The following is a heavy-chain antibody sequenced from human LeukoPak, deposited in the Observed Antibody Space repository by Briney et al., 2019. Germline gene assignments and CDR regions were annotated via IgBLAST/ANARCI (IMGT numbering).Heavy chain of an antibody. CDR3: VKGHCSSTSCYYYYGMDV. CDR2: ISSNGGST. J-gene: IGHJ6*04. CDR1: GFTFSSYW. D-gene: IGHD2-2*01. V-gene: IGHV3-64D*06. Sequence: GGSLRLSCAASGFTFSSYWMSWVRQAPGKGLEYVSAISSNGGSTYYADSVKGRFTISRDNSKNTLYLQMSSLRAEDTAVYYCVKGHCSSTSCYYYYGMDVWGKGTTVTVSS.